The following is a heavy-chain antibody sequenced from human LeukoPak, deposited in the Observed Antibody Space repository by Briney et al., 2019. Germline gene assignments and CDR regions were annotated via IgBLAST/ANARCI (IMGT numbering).Heavy chain of an antibody. Sequence: SETLSLTCTVSGGSISSRSHYWGWIRQPPGKGLEWIGSIYYSGSTYYNPSLKSRVTISVDTSKKQFSLKLSSVTAADTAVYYCASSPVDTANFDYWGQGTLVTVSS. V-gene: IGHV4-39*07. D-gene: IGHD5-18*01. CDR2: IYYSGST. CDR3: ASSPVDTANFDY. J-gene: IGHJ4*02. CDR1: GGSISSRSHY.